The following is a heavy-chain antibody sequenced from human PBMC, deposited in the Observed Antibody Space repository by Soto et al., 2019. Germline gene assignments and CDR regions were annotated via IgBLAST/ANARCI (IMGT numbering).Heavy chain of an antibody. CDR1: GGSISSYY. CDR3: ARQGFGALHGLVDA. Sequence: TSETLSLTCAVSGGSISSYYWSWFRQTPGKGLEWIGYVHDSWGSNYNPSLKSRVAISLDTSKSQFSLKLTSVTATATAVYYCARQGFGALHGLVDAWGQGTTVTVSS. J-gene: IGHJ6*02. CDR2: VHDSWGS. D-gene: IGHD3-10*01. V-gene: IGHV4-59*08.